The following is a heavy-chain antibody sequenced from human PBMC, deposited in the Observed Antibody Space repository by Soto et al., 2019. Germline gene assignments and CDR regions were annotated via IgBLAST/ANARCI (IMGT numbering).Heavy chain of an antibody. J-gene: IGHJ4*02. CDR2: ISYDGSNK. D-gene: IGHD2-2*01. V-gene: IGHV3-30*18. CDR3: AKDLNPWDVVVPAAIDY. Sequence: GGSLRLSCAASGFTFSSYGMHWVRQAPGKGLEWVAVISYDGSNKYYADSVKGRFTISRDNSKNTLYLQMNSLRAEDTAVYYCAKDLNPWDVVVPAAIDYWGQGTLVTVSS. CDR1: GFTFSSYG.